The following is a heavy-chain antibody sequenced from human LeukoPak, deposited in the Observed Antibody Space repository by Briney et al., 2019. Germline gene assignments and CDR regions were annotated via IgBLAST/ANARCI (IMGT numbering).Heavy chain of an antibody. CDR2: ISAYNGNT. J-gene: IGHJ6*04. V-gene: IGHV1-18*04. CDR3: ARDPRSPYYDILTGYRGARAFDI. CDR1: GYTFTSYG. D-gene: IGHD3-9*01. Sequence: ASVKVSCKASGYTFTSYGISWVRQAPGQGLEWMGWISAYNGNTNYAQKLQGRVTMTTDTSTSTAYMELRSLRSDDTAVYYCARDPRSPYYDILTGYRGARAFDIWGKGTTVTVSS.